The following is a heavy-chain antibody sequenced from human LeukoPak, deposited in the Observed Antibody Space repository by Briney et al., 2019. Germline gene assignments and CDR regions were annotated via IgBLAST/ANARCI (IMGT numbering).Heavy chain of an antibody. CDR3: ARHPVPAAMGGWFDP. J-gene: IGHJ5*02. V-gene: IGHV5-51*01. CDR1: GYTFTDYW. Sequence: GESLKISCKASGYTFTDYWIGWVRQMPGKGLEWMGIIYPGDSDTRYSPSFQGQVTISADKSISTAYLQWSSLKASDTAMYYCARHPVPAAMGGWFDPWGQGTLVTVPS. CDR2: IYPGDSDT. D-gene: IGHD2-2*01.